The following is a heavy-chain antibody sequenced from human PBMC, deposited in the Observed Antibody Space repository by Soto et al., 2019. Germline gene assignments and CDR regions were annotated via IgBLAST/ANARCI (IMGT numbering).Heavy chain of an antibody. CDR2: IYYSGST. D-gene: IGHD3-10*01. V-gene: IGHV4-39*01. CDR3: ARLSFRGARQFDY. J-gene: IGHJ4*02. Sequence: SETLSLTCTVSGGSINSSNYQWGWIRQPPGKGLEWIGSIYYSGSTYYNPSLKSRVTISVDTSKNQFSLKVSSVTAADTAVYYCARLSFRGARQFDYWGQGTLVNVS. CDR1: GGSINSSNYQ.